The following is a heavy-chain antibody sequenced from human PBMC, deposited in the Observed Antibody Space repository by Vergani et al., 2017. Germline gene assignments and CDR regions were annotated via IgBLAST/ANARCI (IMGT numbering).Heavy chain of an antibody. CDR3: ARTALRWRQPNRINYFDY. CDR1: GGSISSSSYY. Sequence: QLQLQESGPGLVKPSETLSLTCTVSGGSISSSSYYWGWIRQPPGKGLEWIGSIYYSGSTYYNPSLKSRVTIAVDTSTNQFSLKLSSVTVADMAVYYCARTALRWRQPNRINYFDYWGQGTLVTVSS. D-gene: IGHD5-24*01. CDR2: IYYSGST. V-gene: IGHV4-39*07. J-gene: IGHJ4*02.